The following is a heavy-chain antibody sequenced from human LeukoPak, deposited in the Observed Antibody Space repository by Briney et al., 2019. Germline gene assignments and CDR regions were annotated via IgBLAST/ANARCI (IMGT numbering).Heavy chain of an antibody. V-gene: IGHV1-46*01. CDR1: GYTFTSNY. CDR3: ARDQEGFDY. Sequence: VASVKVSCKASGYTFTSNYIHWVRQAPGQGLEWMGMIYPRDGCTSYAQKFQGRVTVTRDTSTSTVHMELSGLRSEDTVVYYCARDQEGFDYWGQGTLVTVSS. CDR2: IYPRDGCT. J-gene: IGHJ4*02.